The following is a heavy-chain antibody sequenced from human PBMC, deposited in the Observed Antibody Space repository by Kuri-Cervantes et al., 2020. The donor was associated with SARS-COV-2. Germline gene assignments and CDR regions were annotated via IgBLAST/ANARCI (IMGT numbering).Heavy chain of an antibody. CDR3: ARVPNVVPAAMGGGY. CDR2: IRSKANSYAT. CDR1: GFTFSGSA. V-gene: IGHV3-73*01. J-gene: IGHJ4*02. Sequence: GGSLRLSCAASGFTFSGSAMHWVRQASGKGLEWVGRIRSKANSYATAYAASVKGRFTISRDDSKNTAYLQMNSLRAEDTAVYYCARVPNVVPAAMGGGYWGQGTLVTVSS. D-gene: IGHD2-2*01.